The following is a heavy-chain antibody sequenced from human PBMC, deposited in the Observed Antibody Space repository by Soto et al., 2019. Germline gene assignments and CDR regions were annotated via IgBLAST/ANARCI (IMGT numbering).Heavy chain of an antibody. CDR3: AKERSSGWSFDY. D-gene: IGHD6-19*01. CDR1: GFTFSTYA. V-gene: IGHV3-23*01. CDR2: ISGSGDST. J-gene: IGHJ4*02. Sequence: EVQLLESGGGLVQPGGSLRLSCAASGFTFSTYAMNWVRQAPGKGLEWVSGISGSGDSTYYADSVKGRFTVSRENSTNTLYMQMNSLRAEDTAVFYCAKERSSGWSFDYWGQGTLVTVSS.